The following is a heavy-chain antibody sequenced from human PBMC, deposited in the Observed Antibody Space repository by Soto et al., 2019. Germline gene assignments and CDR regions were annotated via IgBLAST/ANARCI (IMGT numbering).Heavy chain of an antibody. J-gene: IGHJ6*02. CDR2: IWYDGSNK. D-gene: IGHD4-17*01. V-gene: IGHV3-33*01. CDR1: GFTFSSYG. Sequence: QVQLVESGGGVVQPGRSLRLSCAASGFTFSSYGMHWVRQAPGKGLEWVAGIWYDGSNKYYADSVKGRFTISRDNSKNTLYLQMNSLRAEDTAVYYCARLGPDDCGGKYYYYGMDVWGQGTTVTVSS. CDR3: ARLGPDDCGGKYYYYGMDV.